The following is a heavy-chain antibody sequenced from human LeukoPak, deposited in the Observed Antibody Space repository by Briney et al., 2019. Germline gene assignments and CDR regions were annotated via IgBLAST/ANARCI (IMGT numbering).Heavy chain of an antibody. CDR1: GYTFTSYG. CDR3: ARDEGGTAMVKVPYYYYSGMDV. V-gene: IGHV1-18*01. CDR2: ISAYNGNT. Sequence: ASVKVSCKASGYTFTSYGISWVRQAPGQGLEWMGWISAYNGNTNDAQKRQGRDTMTTDTSTSTAYMGLRSLRSDDTAVYYCARDEGGTAMVKVPYYYYSGMDVWGQGTTVTVSS. J-gene: IGHJ6*02. D-gene: IGHD5-18*01.